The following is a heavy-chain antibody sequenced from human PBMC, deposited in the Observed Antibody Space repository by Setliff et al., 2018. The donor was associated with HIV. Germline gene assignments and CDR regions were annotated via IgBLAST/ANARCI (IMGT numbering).Heavy chain of an antibody. J-gene: IGHJ4*02. CDR3: VRDDYGYNGKGFDY. D-gene: IGHD4-17*01. V-gene: IGHV4-4*07. CDR1: GASISSYY. Sequence: PSETLSLTCTVSGASISSYYWNWFRQPAGKGLESLGRIYTSGNMIYNPSLKSRVTMSADTSNNQISLRLSSVTAADTAMYYCVRDDYGYNGKGFDYWGPGTLVTVS. CDR2: IYTSGNM.